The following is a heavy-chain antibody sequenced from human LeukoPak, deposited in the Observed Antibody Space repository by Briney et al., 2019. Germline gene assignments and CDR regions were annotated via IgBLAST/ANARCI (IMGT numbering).Heavy chain of an antibody. V-gene: IGHV3-53*01. CDR1: GFTVTASSY. CDR3: AKATAKYYFDY. D-gene: IGHD6-25*01. CDR2: IYAGVST. Sequence: GGSLRLSCVASGFTVTASSYMSWVRQAPGKGLEWVSVIYAGVSTLYADSVKGRFTISRDNYKNTLYLQMNSLRAEDTAVYYCAKATAKYYFDYWGQGTLVTVSS. J-gene: IGHJ4*02.